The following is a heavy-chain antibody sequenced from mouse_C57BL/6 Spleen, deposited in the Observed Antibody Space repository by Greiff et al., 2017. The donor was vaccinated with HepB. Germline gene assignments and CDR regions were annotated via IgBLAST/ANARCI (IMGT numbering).Heavy chain of an antibody. V-gene: IGHV1-69*01. J-gene: IGHJ2*01. Sequence: QVQLQQPGAELVMPGASVKLSCKASGYNFTSYWMHWVKQRPGQGLEWIGEIDPSDSYTNYNQKFKGKSTVTVDKSSSTAYMQLSSLTSEDSAVYYCAREGDYDGSGYGDYWGQGTTLTVSS. CDR2: IDPSDSYT. CDR1: GYNFTSYW. D-gene: IGHD1-1*01. CDR3: AREGDYDGSGYGDY.